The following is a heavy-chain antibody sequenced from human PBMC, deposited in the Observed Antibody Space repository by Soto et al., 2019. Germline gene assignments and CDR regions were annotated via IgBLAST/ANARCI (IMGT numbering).Heavy chain of an antibody. V-gene: IGHV4-31*03. Sequence: PSDTLSLTCTVSGGSVSIGGYYWSLIRQHPGKGLEWIGYIYYSGSTYYNPSLKSRVTISVDTSKNQFSLELSSVTAADTAVYYCARDVSSSSSPGFGYWGQGTLVTVSS. CDR2: IYYSGST. CDR1: GGSVSIGGYY. CDR3: ARDVSSSSSPGFGY. J-gene: IGHJ4*02. D-gene: IGHD6-6*01.